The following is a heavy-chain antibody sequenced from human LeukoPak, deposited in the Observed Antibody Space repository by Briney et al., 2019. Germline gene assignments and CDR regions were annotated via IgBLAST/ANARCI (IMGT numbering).Heavy chain of an antibody. D-gene: IGHD4-11*01. CDR2: IYYSGST. Sequence: SETLSLTCTVSGGSISSSSYYWGWIRQPPGKGLEWIGNIYYSGSTYYNPSLKSRVTISVDTSKNQFSLKLSSVTAADTAVYYCARGDYNSYALDYWGQGTLVTVSS. CDR3: ARGDYNSYALDY. CDR1: GGSISSSSYY. J-gene: IGHJ4*02. V-gene: IGHV4-39*07.